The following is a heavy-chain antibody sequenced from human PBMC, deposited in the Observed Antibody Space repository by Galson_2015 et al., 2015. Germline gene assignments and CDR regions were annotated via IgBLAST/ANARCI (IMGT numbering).Heavy chain of an antibody. Sequence: SLRLSCAASGFTFSSYSMNWVRQAPGKGLEWVSSISSSSSYIYYADSVKGRFTISRDNAKNSLYLQMNSLRAEDTAVYYCARAGGRSYLVGAGYFDYWGQGTLVTVSS. J-gene: IGHJ4*02. CDR1: GFTFSSYS. CDR2: ISSSSSYI. D-gene: IGHD1-26*01. V-gene: IGHV3-21*01. CDR3: ARAGGRSYLVGAGYFDY.